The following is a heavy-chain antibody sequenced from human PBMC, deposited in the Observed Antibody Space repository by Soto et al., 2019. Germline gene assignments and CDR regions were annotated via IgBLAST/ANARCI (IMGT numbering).Heavy chain of an antibody. CDR2: IKQDGSDK. Sequence: GGALRLSCAASGFTFSSYWMSWVRQAPGKGLEWVANIKQDGSDKYYVDSVKGRFTISRDNAKNSLYLQMNSLRAEDTAVYYCARTSGSYDAFDIWGQGTMVTVSS. J-gene: IGHJ3*02. D-gene: IGHD1-26*01. CDR3: ARTSGSYDAFDI. V-gene: IGHV3-7*01. CDR1: GFTFSSYW.